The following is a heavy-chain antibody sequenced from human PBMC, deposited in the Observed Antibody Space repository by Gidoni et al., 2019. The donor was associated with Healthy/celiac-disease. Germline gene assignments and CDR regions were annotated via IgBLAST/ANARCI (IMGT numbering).Heavy chain of an antibody. V-gene: IGHV1-46*03. CDR1: EYTFTSYY. CDR2: INPSGGST. J-gene: IGHJ4*02. D-gene: IGHD3-10*01. CDR3: ARDANYYGSGSYYSDY. Sequence: QVQLVQSGAEVKKPGASVKVSCKASEYTFTSYYMHWVRQAPGQGLEWMGIINPSGGSTSYAQKFQGRVTMTRDMSTSTVYMELSSLRSEDTAVYYCARDANYYGSGSYYSDYWGQGTLVTVSS.